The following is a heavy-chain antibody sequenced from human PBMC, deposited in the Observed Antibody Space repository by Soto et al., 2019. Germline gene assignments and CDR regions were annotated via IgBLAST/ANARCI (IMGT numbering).Heavy chain of an antibody. V-gene: IGHV3-30*18. CDR2: ISYDGSKK. Sequence: QVQLVESGGGVVQPGRSLKLSCAASGFSFSVYGMHWVRQVPGKGPEWVALISYDGSKKFYSDSVKGRFTLSRANSEKTLYLQMHNLRVEDSAVYYCAKADSGTYYFEFVMDVWGQGPTVTVSS. CDR1: GFSFSVYG. CDR3: AKADSGTYYFEFVMDV. J-gene: IGHJ6*02. D-gene: IGHD1-26*01.